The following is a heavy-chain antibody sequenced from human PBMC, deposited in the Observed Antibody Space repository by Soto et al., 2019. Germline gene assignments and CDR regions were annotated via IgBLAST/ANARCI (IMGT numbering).Heavy chain of an antibody. D-gene: IGHD3-22*01. CDR3: ARDGVYVRSRYYGSYFDH. CDR1: GFTFSNYA. J-gene: IGHJ4*02. V-gene: IGHV3-30-3*01. CDR2: ISYDGSYK. Sequence: QVQLVESGGGVVQPGRSLRLSCVASGFTFSNYALHWVRQAPGKGLEWVSVISYDGSYKFYADSVKGRFTVSRDNSKNTLYLQMNSLRPEDTAVYYCARDGVYVRSRYYGSYFDHWGLVILVTVSS.